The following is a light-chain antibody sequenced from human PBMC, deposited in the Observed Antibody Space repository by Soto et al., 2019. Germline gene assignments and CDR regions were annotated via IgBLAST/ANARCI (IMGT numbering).Light chain of an antibody. CDR2: GAS. J-gene: IGKJ2*01. Sequence: EIVMTQSPATLSVSPGERATLSCRASQSISSDVAWYQQKPGQAPRLLIYGASTTATGIPARFSGSGSGTEFTLTISSLQPDDFATYYCQQYNSYSSVTFGQGTKLEIK. V-gene: IGKV3-15*01. CDR3: QQYNSYSSVT. CDR1: QSISSD.